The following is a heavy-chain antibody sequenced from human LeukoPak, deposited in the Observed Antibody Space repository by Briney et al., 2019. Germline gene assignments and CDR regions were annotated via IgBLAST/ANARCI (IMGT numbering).Heavy chain of an antibody. J-gene: IGHJ6*03. CDR1: GYTFTMYY. D-gene: IGHD3-16*01. V-gene: IGHV1-46*01. CDR2: INPSDGAT. CDR3: ARERRGVLSGSLGGLFASYYTYYYMDV. Sequence: ASVKVSCKASGYTFTMYYIHWVRQAPGQGLEWMGMINPSDGATTYAQRFQGRVTMTRDMSTTTVHMDLRSLRSEDTAVYFCARERRGVLSGSLGGLFASYYTYYYMDVWGRGTTVTVSS.